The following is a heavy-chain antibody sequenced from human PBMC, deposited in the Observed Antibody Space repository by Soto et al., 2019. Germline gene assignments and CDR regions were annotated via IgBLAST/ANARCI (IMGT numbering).Heavy chain of an antibody. D-gene: IGHD1-7*01. CDR3: ASRDKGTSVQY. CDR1: GVSFTSNNW. CDR2: IYRTGST. J-gene: IGHJ4*02. V-gene: IGHV4-4*02. Sequence: SETLSLTCAVSGVSFTSNNWWTWVRQPPGQGLEWIGEIYRTGSTNYNPSLKSRVTISLDKSENQFSLKVTSLTAADTAVYYCASRDKGTSVQYWGQGTVVTVSS.